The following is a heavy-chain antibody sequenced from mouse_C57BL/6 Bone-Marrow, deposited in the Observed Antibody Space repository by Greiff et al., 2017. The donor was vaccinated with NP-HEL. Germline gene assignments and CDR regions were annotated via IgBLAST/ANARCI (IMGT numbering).Heavy chain of an antibody. CDR2: IYPGDGDT. V-gene: IGHV1-82*01. CDR3: ARVDDKYDYDVGYAMGC. Sequence: QVQLQQSGPELVKPGASVKISCKASGYAFSSSWMNWVKQRPGKGLAWIGRIYPGDGDTNYNGKFKGKATLTADTSSSTAYMQLSSLTSEDSAVYFCARVDDKYDYDVGYAMGCWGQGTSVTVSS. J-gene: IGHJ4*01. D-gene: IGHD2-4*01. CDR1: GYAFSSSW.